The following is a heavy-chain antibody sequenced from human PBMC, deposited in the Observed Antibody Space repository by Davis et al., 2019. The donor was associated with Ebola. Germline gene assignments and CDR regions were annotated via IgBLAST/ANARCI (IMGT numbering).Heavy chain of an antibody. CDR2: IYYSGNT. CDR1: GGFITSSNY. V-gene: IGHV4-39*07. J-gene: IGHJ4*02. D-gene: IGHD2/OR15-2a*01. Sequence: MPSETLSLTCSVSGGFITSSNYWGWIRQPPGQGLEWIGSIYYSGNTYYQLSLKSRVTISVDSSKNQFSLKLTSVTAADTAVYYCARGRPFFWGQGTLVTVSS. CDR3: ARGRPFF.